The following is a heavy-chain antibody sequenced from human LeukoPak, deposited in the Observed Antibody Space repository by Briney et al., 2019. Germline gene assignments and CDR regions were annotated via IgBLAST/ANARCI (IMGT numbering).Heavy chain of an antibody. CDR1: GFTFSSYW. D-gene: IGHD3-22*01. V-gene: IGHV3-7*01. Sequence: GGSLRLSCAASGFTFSSYWMSWVRQAPGKGLEWVANIKQDGSEKYYVDSVKGRFTISRDNAKNSLYLQMNSLRAEDTAVYYCARDHGALYYCDSSGPPGDAFDIWGQGTMVTVSS. CDR2: IKQDGSEK. CDR3: ARDHGALYYCDSSGPPGDAFDI. J-gene: IGHJ3*02.